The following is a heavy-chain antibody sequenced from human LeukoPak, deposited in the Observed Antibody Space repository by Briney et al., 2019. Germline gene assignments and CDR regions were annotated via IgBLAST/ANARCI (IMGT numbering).Heavy chain of an antibody. J-gene: IGHJ4*02. CDR3: AREPPSTSGYCSGGSCYSGDY. V-gene: IGHV1-2*02. D-gene: IGHD2-15*01. Sequence: ASVKVSCKASGYTFTGYYMHWVRQAPGQGLEWMGWINPNSGGTNYAQKFQGRVTMTRDTSISTAYMELSRLSSDDTAVYYCAREPPSTSGYCSGGSCYSGDYWGQGTLVTASS. CDR1: GYTFTGYY. CDR2: INPNSGGT.